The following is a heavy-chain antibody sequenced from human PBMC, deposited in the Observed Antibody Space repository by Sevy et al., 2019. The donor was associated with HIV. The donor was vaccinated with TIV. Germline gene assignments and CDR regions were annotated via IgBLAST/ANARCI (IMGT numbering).Heavy chain of an antibody. D-gene: IGHD3-22*01. CDR1: GFTFSSYA. CDR3: AREAYYYDSSGYPLLYYYYGMDV. J-gene: IGHJ6*02. V-gene: IGHV3-30*04. Sequence: GGSLRLSYAASGFTFSSYAMLWVRQAPGKGLEWVAVISYDGSNKYYADSVKGRFTISRDNSKNTQYLQMNSLRAEDTAVYYCAREAYYYDSSGYPLLYYYYGMDVWGQGTTVTVSS. CDR2: ISYDGSNK.